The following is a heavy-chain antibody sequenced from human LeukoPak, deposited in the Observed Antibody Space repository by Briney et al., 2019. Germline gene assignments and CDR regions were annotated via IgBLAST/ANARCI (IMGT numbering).Heavy chain of an antibody. D-gene: IGHD3-22*01. CDR3: AGTYYYYSRGYYPAFEY. Sequence: ASVKVSCKASGYSFTYYAMHWVRQAPGQRLEWMGWINAANGSTKYSQKFQGRVTITRDTSASRAYMELSSLRSEDTAVYYCAGTYYYYSRGYYPAFEYWGQGKLVNVSS. CDR2: INAANGST. CDR1: GYSFTYYA. J-gene: IGHJ4*02. V-gene: IGHV1-3*01.